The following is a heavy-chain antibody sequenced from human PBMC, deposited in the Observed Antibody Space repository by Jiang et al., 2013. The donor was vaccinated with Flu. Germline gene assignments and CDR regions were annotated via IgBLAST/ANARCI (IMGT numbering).Heavy chain of an antibody. CDR1: GGTFSSYA. J-gene: IGHJ4*02. D-gene: IGHD6-13*01. CDR2: IIPILGIA. CDR3: ARVLSSSWIMDY. Sequence: GAEVKKPGSSVKVSCKASGGTFSSYAISWVRQAPGQGFEWMGRIIPILGIANYAQKFQGRVTITADKSTSTAYMELSSLRSEDTAVYYCARVLSSSWIMDYWGQGTLVTVSS. V-gene: IGHV1-69*04.